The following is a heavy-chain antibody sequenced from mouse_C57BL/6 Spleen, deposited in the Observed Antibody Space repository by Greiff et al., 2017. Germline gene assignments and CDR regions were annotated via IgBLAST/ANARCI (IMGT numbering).Heavy chain of an antibody. CDR1: GYAFSSSW. CDR3: ARGASYDGYWYFDV. CDR2: IYPGDGDT. V-gene: IGHV1-82*01. J-gene: IGHJ1*03. Sequence: VQLVESGPELVKPGASVKISCKASGYAFSSSWMNWVKQRPGKGLEWIGRIYPGDGDTNYNGKFKGKATLTADKSSSTAYMQLSSLTSEDSAVYFCARGASYDGYWYFDVWGTGTTVTVSS. D-gene: IGHD2-3*01.